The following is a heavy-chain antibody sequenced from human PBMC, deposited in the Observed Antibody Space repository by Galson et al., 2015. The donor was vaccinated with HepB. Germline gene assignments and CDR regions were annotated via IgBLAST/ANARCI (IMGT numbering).Heavy chain of an antibody. CDR1: GFSLSNARMG. CDR3: ARISPRGLGYSSDGDAFDI. V-gene: IGHV2-26*01. J-gene: IGHJ3*02. CDR2: IFSNDEK. D-gene: IGHD6-25*01. Sequence: PALVKPTQTLTLTCTVSGFSLSNARMGVSWIRQPPGKALEWLAHIFSNDEKSYSTSLKSRLTISKDTSKSQVVLTMTNMDPVDTATYYCARISPRGLGYSSDGDAFDIWGQGTMVTVSS.